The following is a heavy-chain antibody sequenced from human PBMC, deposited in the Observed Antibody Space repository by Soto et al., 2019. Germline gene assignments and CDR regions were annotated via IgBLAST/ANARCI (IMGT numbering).Heavy chain of an antibody. CDR3: ARDDSNYPVRYGMDL. CDR1: GGTFGTYG. V-gene: IGHV1-69*11. Sequence: QVQLVQSGAEVKKPGSSVKVSCKAPGGTFGTYGISWVRQAPGQGLECMGRIIPILGTANYAQMFQGRVTISADESTSTVYMEMSSLRSEDTAVYYCARDDSNYPVRYGMDLWGQGTTVTVSS. CDR2: IIPILGTA. J-gene: IGHJ6*02. D-gene: IGHD4-4*01.